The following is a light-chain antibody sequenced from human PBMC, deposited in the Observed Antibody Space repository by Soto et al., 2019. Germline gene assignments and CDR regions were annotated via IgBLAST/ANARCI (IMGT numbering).Light chain of an antibody. V-gene: IGKV1-5*03. CDR2: KAS. Sequence: DIQMTQSPSTLSASVGDRVTITCRASQSITDWLAWYQQKPGKAPKFLIYKASNLEGGVPSRFNGIGTGTEFDLTIRSVQADDFSPYACQYWDDYSWTFGQGTKVEIK. CDR3: QYWDDYSWT. CDR1: QSITDW. J-gene: IGKJ1*01.